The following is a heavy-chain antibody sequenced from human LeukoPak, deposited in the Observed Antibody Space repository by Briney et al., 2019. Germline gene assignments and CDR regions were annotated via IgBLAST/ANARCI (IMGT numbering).Heavy chain of an antibody. V-gene: IGHV3-21*01. CDR2: ISSSSSYI. CDR1: GFTFSSYS. CDR3: ARDYYYDSSGYPSGAVY. Sequence: GALRLSCAASGFTFSSYSMNWVRQAPGKGLEWVSSISSSSSYIYYADSVKGRFTISRDNAKNSLYLQMNSLRAEDTAVYYCARDYYYDSSGYPSGAVYWGQGTLVTVSS. D-gene: IGHD3-22*01. J-gene: IGHJ4*02.